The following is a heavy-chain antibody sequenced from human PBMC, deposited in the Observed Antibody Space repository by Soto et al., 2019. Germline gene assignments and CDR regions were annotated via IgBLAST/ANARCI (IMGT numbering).Heavy chain of an antibody. CDR2: INAGNGST. J-gene: IGHJ4*02. CDR3: ARDSCSGGTCYVHFDY. D-gene: IGHD2-15*01. Sequence: ASVKVSCKASGYSFTGNSMHWVRQAPGQGLEWMGWINAGNGSTIYAQRFQGRVTITRDTSASTAYVELSSLRSEDTAVYYCARDSCSGGTCYVHFDYWGQGTLVTVSS. CDR1: GYSFTGNS. V-gene: IGHV1-3*01.